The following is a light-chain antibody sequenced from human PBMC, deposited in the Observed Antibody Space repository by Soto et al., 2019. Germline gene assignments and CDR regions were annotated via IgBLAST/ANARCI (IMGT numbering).Light chain of an antibody. J-gene: IGLJ1*01. CDR1: SSDVGGYNY. CDR2: EVS. CDR3: SSYTSSSTLV. V-gene: IGLV2-14*01. Sequence: QSALTQPASVFGSPGQSITISCTGTSSDVGGYNYVSWYQQHPGKAPKLMIHEVSNRPSGVSNRFSGSKSGNTASLTISGLQAEDEADYYCSSYTSSSTLVFGTGTKLTVL.